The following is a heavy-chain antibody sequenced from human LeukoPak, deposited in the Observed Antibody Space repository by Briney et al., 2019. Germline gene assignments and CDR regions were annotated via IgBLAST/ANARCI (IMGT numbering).Heavy chain of an antibody. Sequence: GASVKVSCKASGYTFTGYYMHWVRQAPGQGLEWMGWSNPNSGYTTYTQKFQGRVIMTRDTSISTAYMDLSRLTSDDTAVYYCARARVDYAAGSYAPLFDYWGQGTLVTVSS. V-gene: IGHV1-2*02. CDR3: ARARVDYAAGSYAPLFDY. D-gene: IGHD3-10*01. CDR1: GYTFTGYY. CDR2: SNPNSGYT. J-gene: IGHJ4*02.